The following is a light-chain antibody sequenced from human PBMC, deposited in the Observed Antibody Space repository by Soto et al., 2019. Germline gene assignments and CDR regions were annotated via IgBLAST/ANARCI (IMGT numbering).Light chain of an antibody. CDR3: QQYGSSPRT. CDR2: GAS. Sequence: EIVLTQSPGTLYLSPGQRATLSCRARQSVSSSYLAWYQQKTGQAPRPLIYGASSRATGIPDRFSGSGSGTDFTLTVSRLEPEDFAVYYCQQYGSSPRTFCQGTKVEIK. CDR1: QSVSSSY. V-gene: IGKV3-20*01. J-gene: IGKJ1*01.